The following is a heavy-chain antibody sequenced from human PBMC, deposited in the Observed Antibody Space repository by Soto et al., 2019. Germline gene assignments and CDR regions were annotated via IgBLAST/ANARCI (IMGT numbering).Heavy chain of an antibody. CDR1: GYTLTELS. D-gene: IGHD3-3*01. J-gene: IGHJ5*02. CDR2: FDPEDGET. V-gene: IGHV1-24*01. CDR3: ATSLITIFGVVRGFDP. Sequence: ASVKVSCKVSGYTLTELSMHWVRQAPGKGLEWMGGFDPEDGETIYAQKFQGRVTMTEDTSTDTAYMELSSLRSEDTAVHYCATSLITIFGVVRGFDPWGQGTLVTVSS.